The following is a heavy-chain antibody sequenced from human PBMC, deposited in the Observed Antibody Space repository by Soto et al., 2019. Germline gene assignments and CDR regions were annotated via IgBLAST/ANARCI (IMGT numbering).Heavy chain of an antibody. D-gene: IGHD3-22*01. CDR1: GGSISSDGYY. Sequence: QVQLQESGPGLVKPSQTLSLTCTVSGGSISSDGYYWSWIRQHPGKGLEWIGYIYYSGSTYYNPSLKSRVTISVDTSKNQFSLKLSSVTAADTAVYYCARDSYYYDSSGYRGYYFDYWGQGTLVTVSS. CDR2: IYYSGST. CDR3: ARDSYYYDSSGYRGYYFDY. V-gene: IGHV4-31*03. J-gene: IGHJ4*02.